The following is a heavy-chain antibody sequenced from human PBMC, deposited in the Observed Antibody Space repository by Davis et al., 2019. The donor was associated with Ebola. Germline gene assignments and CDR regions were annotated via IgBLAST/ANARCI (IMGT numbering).Heavy chain of an antibody. CDR1: GFTFSDYY. V-gene: IGHV3-11*01. CDR3: ARGIVVVVAASRPNWFDP. J-gene: IGHJ5*02. D-gene: IGHD2-15*01. Sequence: GGSLRLSCAASGFTFSDYYMSWIRQAPGKGLEWVSYISSSGSTIYYADSVKGRFTISRDNAKNSLYLQMNSLRAEDTAVYYCARGIVVVVAASRPNWFDPWGQGTLVTVSS. CDR2: ISSSGSTI.